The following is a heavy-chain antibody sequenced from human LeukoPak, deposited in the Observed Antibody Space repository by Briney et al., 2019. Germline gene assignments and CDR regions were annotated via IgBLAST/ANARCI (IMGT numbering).Heavy chain of an antibody. J-gene: IGHJ6*02. CDR3: ARELYYYGSGGPLYYYYYGMDV. CDR1: GFTFSDYY. Sequence: GGSLRLSCAASGFTFSDYYMSWIRQAPGKGLEWVSYISSSGSTIYYADSVKGRFTISRDNSKNTLYLQMNSLRAEDTAVYYCARELYYYGSGGPLYYYYYGMDVWGQGTTVTVSS. D-gene: IGHD3-10*01. CDR2: ISSSGSTI. V-gene: IGHV3-11*04.